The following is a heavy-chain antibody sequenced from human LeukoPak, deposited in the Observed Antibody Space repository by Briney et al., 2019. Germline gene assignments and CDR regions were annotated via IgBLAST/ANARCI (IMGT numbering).Heavy chain of an antibody. D-gene: IGHD5-12*01. CDR3: ERASGYDSREYFDY. Sequence: SETLPLTCTVSGGSISSYSLSWIRQPPGKGLEWIGYIYYSGSTTYNPSLKSRVTTSVDTSKNQFSLKLSSVTAADTAVYYCERASGYDSREYFDYWGQGTLVTVSS. V-gene: IGHV4-59*01. CDR2: IYYSGST. CDR1: GGSISSYS. J-gene: IGHJ4*02.